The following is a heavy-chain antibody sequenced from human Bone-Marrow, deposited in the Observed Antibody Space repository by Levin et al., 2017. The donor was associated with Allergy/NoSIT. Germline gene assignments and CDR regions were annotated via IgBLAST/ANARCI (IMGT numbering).Heavy chain of an antibody. V-gene: IGHV1-69*13. CDR3: ARDVKSGWYGFDY. CDR2: IIPIFGTA. Sequence: ASVKVSCKASGGTFSSYAISWVRQAPGQGLEWMGGIIPIFGTANYAQKFQGRVTITADESTSTAYMELSSLRSEDTAVYYCARDVKSGWYGFDYWGQGTLVTVSS. D-gene: IGHD6-19*01. J-gene: IGHJ4*02. CDR1: GGTFSSYA.